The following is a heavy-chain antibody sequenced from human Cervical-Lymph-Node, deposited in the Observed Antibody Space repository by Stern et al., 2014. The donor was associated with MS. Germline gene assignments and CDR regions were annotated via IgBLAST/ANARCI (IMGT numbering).Heavy chain of an antibody. CDR2: ISAYNGNT. CDR1: GYTFTSYG. D-gene: IGHD1-26*01. V-gene: IGHV1-18*04. CDR3: ARDPSGWWELPHFDY. J-gene: IGHJ4*02. Sequence: VQLEESGAEVKKPGASVKVSCKASGYTFTSYGISWVRQAPGQGLEWMGWISAYNGNTNYAQKLQGRVTMTTDTSTSTAYMELRSLRSDDTAVYYCARDPSGWWELPHFDYWGQGTLVTVSS.